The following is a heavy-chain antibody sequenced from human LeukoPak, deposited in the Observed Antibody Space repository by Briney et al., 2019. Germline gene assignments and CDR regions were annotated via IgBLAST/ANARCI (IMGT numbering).Heavy chain of an antibody. J-gene: IGHJ3*02. CDR3: ARGRRWDLLVSLIDASDI. CDR2: IFSGGST. V-gene: IGHV3-53*01. CDR1: GFSVSSNF. D-gene: IGHD4-23*01. Sequence: GGSLRLSCAASGFSVSSNFMTWVRQAPGKGLEWLSVIFSGGSTYYADSVKGRFTISRDNSKNTLYLQMSSLRAEDTAVYFCARGRRWDLLVSLIDASDIWGQGTMVTASS.